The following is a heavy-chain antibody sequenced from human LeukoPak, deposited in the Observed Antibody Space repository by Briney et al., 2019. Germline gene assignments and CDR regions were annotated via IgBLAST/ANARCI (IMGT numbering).Heavy chain of an antibody. V-gene: IGHV3-48*01. J-gene: IGHJ4*02. CDR1: GFTFRSYS. CDR3: ARVGRFFTGSPTYYYDSSGYYIDY. CDR2: ISSSSITI. D-gene: IGHD3-22*01. Sequence: GGSLRLSCAASGFTFRSYSMNWVRQAPGKGLERGSYISSSSITIYYADSVKGRFTISRDNAKNSLYLQMNSLRAEDTAVYYCARVGRFFTGSPTYYYDSSGYYIDYWGQGTLVTVSS.